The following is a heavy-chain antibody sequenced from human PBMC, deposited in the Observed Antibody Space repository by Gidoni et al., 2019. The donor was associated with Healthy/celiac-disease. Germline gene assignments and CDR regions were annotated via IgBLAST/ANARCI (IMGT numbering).Heavy chain of an antibody. CDR1: GFTFSSYA. D-gene: IGHD6-19*01. V-gene: IGHV3-23*04. CDR2: ISGSGGST. J-gene: IGHJ5*02. Sequence: EVQLVESGGGLVQPGGSLRLSCAASGFTFSSYAMSWVRQAPGKGLEWVSAISGSGGSTYYADSVKGRFTISRDNSKNTLYLQMNSLRAEDTAVYYCAKSGGASGWYEGWFDPWGQGTLVTVSS. CDR3: AKSGGASGWYEGWFDP.